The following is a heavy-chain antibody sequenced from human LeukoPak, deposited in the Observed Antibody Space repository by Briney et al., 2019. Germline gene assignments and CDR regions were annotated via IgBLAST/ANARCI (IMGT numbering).Heavy chain of an antibody. V-gene: IGHV3-33*05. D-gene: IGHD1-1*01. CDR2: ISFDGTKK. Sequence: GGSLRLSCAASGFVFDTYGMHWVRQAPGKGLEWVAGISFDGTKKLYGDSVKGRFTISRDNSKYILYLQMDTLRPDDTAVYYCARARTGPFDKWGQGALVTVSS. CDR1: GFVFDTYG. CDR3: ARARTGPFDK. J-gene: IGHJ4*01.